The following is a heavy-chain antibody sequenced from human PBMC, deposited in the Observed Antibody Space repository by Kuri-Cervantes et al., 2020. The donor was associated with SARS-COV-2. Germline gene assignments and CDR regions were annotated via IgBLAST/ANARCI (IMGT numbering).Heavy chain of an antibody. CDR2: ISYDGSNK. CDR3: ARDDTYSSSWFRFLGRGMDV. V-gene: IGHV3-30-3*01. D-gene: IGHD6-13*01. J-gene: IGHJ6*02. CDR1: GFTFSSYA. Sequence: GESLKISCAASGFTFSSYAMHRVRQAPGKGLEWVAVISYDGSNKYYADSVKGRFTISRDNSKNTLYLQMNSLRAEDTAVYYCARDDTYSSSWFRFLGRGMDVWGQGTTVTVSS.